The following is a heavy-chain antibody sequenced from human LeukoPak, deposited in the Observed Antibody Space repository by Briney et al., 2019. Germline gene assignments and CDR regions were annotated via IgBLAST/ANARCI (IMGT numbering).Heavy chain of an antibody. CDR1: GFTFSSYW. V-gene: IGHV3-30*03. J-gene: IGHJ3*02. Sequence: PGGSLRLSCAASGFTFSSYWMSWVRQAPGKGLEWVAVISYDGSNKYYADSVKGRFTISRDNSKNTLYLQMNSLRAEDTAVYNCARREDAFDIWGQGTMVTVSS. CDR2: ISYDGSNK. CDR3: ARREDAFDI.